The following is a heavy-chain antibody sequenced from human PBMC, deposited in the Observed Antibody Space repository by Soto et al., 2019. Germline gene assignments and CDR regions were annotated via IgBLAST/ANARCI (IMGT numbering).Heavy chain of an antibody. J-gene: IGHJ6*02. CDR1: GCTFSSHS. V-gene: IGHV3-21*01. Sequence: PXGSLRLSGAASGCTFSSHSMNWVRPAPGKGLEWVSSISSSSSYIYYADSVKGRFTISRDNAKNSLYVQMNSLRAEDTAVYYCARDSCGSCYWLYYYYVMDVWPQGTTVTVSS. CDR3: ARDSCGSCYWLYYYYVMDV. CDR2: ISSSSSYI. D-gene: IGHD2-15*01.